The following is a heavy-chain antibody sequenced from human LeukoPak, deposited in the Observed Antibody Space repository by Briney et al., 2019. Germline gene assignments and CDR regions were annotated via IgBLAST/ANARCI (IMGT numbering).Heavy chain of an antibody. CDR2: IYYSGST. J-gene: IGHJ4*02. Sequence: SETLSLTCTVSGGSISSSSYYWGWIRQPPGKGLEWIGSIYYSGSTYYNPSLKSRVTISVDTSKNQFSQKLSSVTAADTAVYYCARGEDIVATIPFDYWGQGTLVTVSS. CDR3: ARGEDIVATIPFDY. V-gene: IGHV4-39*07. CDR1: GGSISSSSYY. D-gene: IGHD5-12*01.